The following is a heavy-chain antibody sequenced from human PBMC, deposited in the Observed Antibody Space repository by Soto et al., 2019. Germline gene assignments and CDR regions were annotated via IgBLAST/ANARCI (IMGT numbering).Heavy chain of an antibody. CDR3: AKDPPSSYGSGSYYTYYYYYYMDV. J-gene: IGHJ6*03. Sequence: PGGSLRLSCAASGFTFSSYGMQWVRQAPGKGLEWVAVISYDGSNKYYADSVKGRFTISRDNSKNTLYLQMNSLRAEDTAVYYCAKDPPSSYGSGSYYTYYYYYYMDVWGKGTTVTVSS. D-gene: IGHD3-10*01. CDR1: GFTFSSYG. CDR2: ISYDGSNK. V-gene: IGHV3-30*18.